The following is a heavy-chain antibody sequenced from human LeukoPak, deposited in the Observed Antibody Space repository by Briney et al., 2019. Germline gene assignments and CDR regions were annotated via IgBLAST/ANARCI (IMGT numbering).Heavy chain of an antibody. J-gene: IGHJ4*02. V-gene: IGHV3-53*01. CDR2: IYTGGST. CDR1: GFTVSSNY. D-gene: IGHD1-1*01. Sequence: GGSLRLFCAASGFTVSSNYMTWVRQAPGKGLEWVSVIYTGGSTSYADSVKGRFTISRDNSKNTLYLQMNSLRAEDTAVYYCARGSQLVFDYWGQGTLVTVSS. CDR3: ARGSQLVFDY.